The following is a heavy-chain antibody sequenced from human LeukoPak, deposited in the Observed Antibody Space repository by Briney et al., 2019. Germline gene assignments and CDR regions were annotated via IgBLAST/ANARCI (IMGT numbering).Heavy chain of an antibody. CDR1: GGTFSSYA. J-gene: IGHJ4*02. CDR3: ARNSDIVVVPAAVDY. V-gene: IGHV1-69*05. D-gene: IGHD2-2*01. Sequence: ASVKVSCKASGGTFSSYAISWVRQAPGQGLEWMGGIIPIFGTANYAQKFQGRVTMTTDTSTSTAYMELRSLRSDDTAVYYCARNSDIVVVPAAVDYWGQGTLVTVSS. CDR2: IIPIFGTA.